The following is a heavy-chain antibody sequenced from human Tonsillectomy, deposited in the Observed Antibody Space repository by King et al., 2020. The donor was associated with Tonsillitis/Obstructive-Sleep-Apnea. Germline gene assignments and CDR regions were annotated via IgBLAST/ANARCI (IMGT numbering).Heavy chain of an antibody. V-gene: IGHV1-46*01. CDR1: GYTFTSYY. J-gene: IGHJ6*03. Sequence: QLVQSGAEVKKPGASVKVSCKASGYTFTSYYMHWVRQAPGQGLEWMGIINPSGGSTSYAQKFQGRVTMTRDTPTRTVYMEVSSLRSEDTAVYYCARAYCSSTSCYGDYYYYYYMDVWGKGTTVTVSS. CDR3: ARAYCSSTSCYGDYYYYYYMDV. CDR2: INPSGGST. D-gene: IGHD2-2*01.